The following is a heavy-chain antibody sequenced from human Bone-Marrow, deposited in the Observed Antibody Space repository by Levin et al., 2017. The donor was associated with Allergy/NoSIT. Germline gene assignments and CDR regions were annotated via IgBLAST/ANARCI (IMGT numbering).Heavy chain of an antibody. J-gene: IGHJ5*02. CDR3: ARVGPYCSSTSCYSRFDHNWFDP. CDR1: GGSFRGYY. V-gene: IGHV4-34*01. Sequence: SQTLSLTCAVYGGSFRGYYWSWIRQPPGKGLEWIGEINHSGSTNYNPSLKSRVTISVDTSKNQFSLKLSSVTAADTAVYYCARVGPYCSSTSCYSRFDHNWFDPWGQGTLVTVSS. D-gene: IGHD2-2*01. CDR2: INHSGST.